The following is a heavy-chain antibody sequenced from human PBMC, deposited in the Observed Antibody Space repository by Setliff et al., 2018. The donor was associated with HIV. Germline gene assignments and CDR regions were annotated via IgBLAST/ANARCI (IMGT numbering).Heavy chain of an antibody. J-gene: IGHJ3*02. CDR1: GYTFTSYA. CDR2: ISTNTGNP. D-gene: IGHD3-10*01. V-gene: IGHV7-4-1*02. Sequence: ASVKVSCKASGYTFTSYAMNWVRQAPGQGLEWMGRISTNTGNPTYAQGFTRRFVFSLDPSVRTAYLQITGLKAEDTAVYYCARGGDRMQIWSRFPFDIWGQGTMVTVSS. CDR3: ARGGDRMQIWSRFPFDI.